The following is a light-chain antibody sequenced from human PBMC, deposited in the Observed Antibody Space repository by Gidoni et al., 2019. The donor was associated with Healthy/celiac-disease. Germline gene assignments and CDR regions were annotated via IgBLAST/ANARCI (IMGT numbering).Light chain of an antibody. CDR1: SSDVGGYNY. Sequence: QSALTQPASVSVSPRQSITISCTGTSSDVGGYNYVSWYQQHPGKAPKLMIYEVSNRPSGVSNRFSGSKSGNTASLTISGLQAEDEADYYCSSYTSSSTWVFGGGTKLTVL. V-gene: IGLV2-14*01. J-gene: IGLJ3*02. CDR2: EVS. CDR3: SSYTSSSTWV.